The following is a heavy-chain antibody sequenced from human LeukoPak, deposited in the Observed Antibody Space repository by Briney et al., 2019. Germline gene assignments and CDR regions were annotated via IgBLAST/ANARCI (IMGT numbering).Heavy chain of an antibody. J-gene: IGHJ4*02. CDR3: ARHPGDTYSSSWYELDY. D-gene: IGHD6-13*01. Sequence: SETLSLTCAVYGGSFSGYYWGWIRQPPGKGLEWIGSIYYSGSTYYNPSLKSRVTISVDTSKNQFSLKLSSVTAADTAVYYCARHPGDTYSSSWYELDYWGQGTLVTVSS. CDR1: GGSFSGYY. CDR2: IYYSGST. V-gene: IGHV4-39*01.